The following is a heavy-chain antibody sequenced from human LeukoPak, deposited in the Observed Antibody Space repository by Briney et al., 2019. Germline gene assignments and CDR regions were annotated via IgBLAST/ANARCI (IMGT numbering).Heavy chain of an antibody. CDR3: AVFKSGSEGYFDY. CDR2: MNPNSGNT. J-gene: IGHJ4*02. D-gene: IGHD1-26*01. Sequence: ASVKVSCKASGYTFTSYDINWVRQATGQGLEWMGWMNPNSGNTGYAQKFQGRVTMTRNTSISTAYMELSSLRSEDTAVYYCAVFKSGSEGYFDYWGKGTLVTVSS. V-gene: IGHV1-8*01. CDR1: GYTFTSYD.